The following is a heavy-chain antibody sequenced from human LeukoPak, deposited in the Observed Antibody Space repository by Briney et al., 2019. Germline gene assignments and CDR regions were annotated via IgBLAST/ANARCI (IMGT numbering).Heavy chain of an antibody. Sequence: ASVKVSCKASGYTFTGYYMHWVRQAPGQGLEWMGWINPNSGGTSYAQKFQGRVPMTRDTSISTAYMELSRLRSDDTAVYYCAREGLAVAGDPFDYWGQGTLVTVS. D-gene: IGHD6-19*01. CDR1: GYTFTGYY. CDR3: AREGLAVAGDPFDY. V-gene: IGHV1-2*02. J-gene: IGHJ4*02. CDR2: INPNSGGT.